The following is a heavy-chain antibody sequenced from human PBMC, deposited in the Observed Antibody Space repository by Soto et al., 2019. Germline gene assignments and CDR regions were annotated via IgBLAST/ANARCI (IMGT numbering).Heavy chain of an antibody. J-gene: IGHJ4*02. D-gene: IGHD4-4*01. CDR3: AKDPTVTTRGVYDY. CDR1: GFTFSSYA. CDR2: ISGSGGST. Sequence: LRLSCSASGFTFSSYAMSWVRQAPGKGLEWVSAISGSGGSTYYADSVKGRFTISRDNSKNTLYLQMNSLRAEDTAVYYCAKDPTVTTRGVYDYWGQGTLVTVSS. V-gene: IGHV3-23*01.